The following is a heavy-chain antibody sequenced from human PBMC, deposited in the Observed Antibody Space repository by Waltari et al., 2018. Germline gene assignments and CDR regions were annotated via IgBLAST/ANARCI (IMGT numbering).Heavy chain of an antibody. CDR2: ISSSSSTI. J-gene: IGHJ4*02. CDR3: ARGDYAYYFDY. CDR1: GFTFSSYS. D-gene: IGHD4-17*01. V-gene: IGHV3-48*01. Sequence: EVQLVESGGGLVQPGGSLRLSCAASGFTFSSYSMNWFRQAPGKGLEWVSYISSSSSTIYYADSVKGRFTISRDNAKNSLYLQMNSLRAEDTAVYYCARGDYAYYFDYWGQGTLVTVSS.